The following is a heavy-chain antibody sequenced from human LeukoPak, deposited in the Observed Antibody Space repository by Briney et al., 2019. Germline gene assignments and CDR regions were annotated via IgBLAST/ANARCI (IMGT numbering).Heavy chain of an antibody. J-gene: IGHJ6*02. CDR3: ARDRYGYCYYYGMDV. D-gene: IGHD5-18*01. Sequence: SVKVSCKASGGTFSSYAISWVRQAPGQGLEWMGGIIPIFGTANYAQKFQGRVTITADESTSTAYMELSSLRSEDTAVYYCARDRYGYCYYYGMDVWGQGTTVTVSS. V-gene: IGHV1-69*13. CDR2: IIPIFGTA. CDR1: GGTFSSYA.